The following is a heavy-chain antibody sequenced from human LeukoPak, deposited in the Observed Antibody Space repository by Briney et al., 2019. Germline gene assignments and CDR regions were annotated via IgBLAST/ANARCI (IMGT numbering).Heavy chain of an antibody. CDR3: ARKFLTGRLIDY. D-gene: IGHD7-27*01. Sequence: GGSLRLSCAASAFTFSSYAMSWVRQAPGKGLEWVSGISGSGGSTYYADSVKGRFAISRDTSKNTLYLQTNGLRAEDTALYYCARKFLTGRLIDYWGQGTLVTVSS. J-gene: IGHJ4*02. V-gene: IGHV3-23*01. CDR2: ISGSGGST. CDR1: AFTFSSYA.